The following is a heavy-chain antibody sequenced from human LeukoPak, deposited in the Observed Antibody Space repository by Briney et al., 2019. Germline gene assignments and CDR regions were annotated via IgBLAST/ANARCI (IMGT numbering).Heavy chain of an antibody. Sequence: GGSLRLSCAASGFPFSSYSMTWVRQAPGKGLEWVSFISSSSSYIYYADSVKGRFTISRDNAKNSLYLQMNSLRAEDTAVYYCARGTMFPYYFDYWGQGTLVTVSS. V-gene: IGHV3-21*01. D-gene: IGHD3-10*02. J-gene: IGHJ4*02. CDR3: ARGTMFPYYFDY. CDR1: GFPFSSYS. CDR2: ISSSSSYI.